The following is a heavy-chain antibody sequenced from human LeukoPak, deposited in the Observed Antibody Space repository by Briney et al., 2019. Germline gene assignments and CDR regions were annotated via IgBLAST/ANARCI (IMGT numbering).Heavy chain of an antibody. V-gene: IGHV3-74*01. Sequence: GGSLRLSCAASGFTFSSYWMRWVRQAPGKGLVWVSRINSDGSSTSYADSVKGRFTISRDNSKNTLYLQMNSLRAEDTGVYYCAQDRGPWYYYDSRFDPWGQGTLVTVSS. D-gene: IGHD3-22*01. J-gene: IGHJ5*02. CDR1: GFTFSSYW. CDR2: INSDGSST. CDR3: AQDRGPWYYYDSRFDP.